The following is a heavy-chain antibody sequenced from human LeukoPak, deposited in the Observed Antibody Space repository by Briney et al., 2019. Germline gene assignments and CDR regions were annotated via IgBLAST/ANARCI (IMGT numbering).Heavy chain of an antibody. CDR2: ISYDGSNK. CDR1: GFTFSNYG. D-gene: IGHD4-23*01. CDR3: ARDGGNSYPNDAFDI. V-gene: IGHV3-30*03. J-gene: IGHJ3*02. Sequence: GRSLRLSCAASGFTFSNYGMHWVRQAPGKGLEWVAAISYDGSNKYYADSVKGRFTISRDNSKNTLYLQMNSLRAEDTAVYYCARDGGNSYPNDAFDIWGQGTMVTVSS.